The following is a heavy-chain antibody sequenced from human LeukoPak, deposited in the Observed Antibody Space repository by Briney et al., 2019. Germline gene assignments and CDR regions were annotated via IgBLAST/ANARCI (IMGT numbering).Heavy chain of an antibody. Sequence: PGGSLRLSCAASGFTFSSYEMNWLRQAPGEGLAWVSYISISGRTIHYPDSVKGRFTISRDNAKNSLYLQMNSLRAEDTAVYYCARDRPGGDYDFWSGYYPIFDYWGQGTLVTVSS. CDR2: ISISGRTI. J-gene: IGHJ4*02. D-gene: IGHD3-3*01. CDR3: ARDRPGGDYDFWSGYYPIFDY. V-gene: IGHV3-48*03. CDR1: GFTFSSYE.